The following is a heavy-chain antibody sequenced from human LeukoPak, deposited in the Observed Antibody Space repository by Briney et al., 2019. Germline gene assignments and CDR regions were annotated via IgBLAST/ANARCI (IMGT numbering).Heavy chain of an antibody. D-gene: IGHD1-26*01. CDR1: GYTFTSYD. CDR2: MNPKSGNT. Sequence: GGSVRVSCKASGYTFTSYDINWVRQAPGQGLEWVGWMNPKSGNTDYAQTFQGRVTMTRNTSISTAYMELSSLRSEDTAVYYCARGFAATRGLAFDYCGQGTLVTVSS. CDR3: ARGFAATRGLAFDY. J-gene: IGHJ4*02. V-gene: IGHV1-8*01.